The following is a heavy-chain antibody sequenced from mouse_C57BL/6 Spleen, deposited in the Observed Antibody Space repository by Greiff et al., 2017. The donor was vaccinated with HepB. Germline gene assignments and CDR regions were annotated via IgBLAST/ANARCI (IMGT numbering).Heavy chain of an antibody. CDR2: IYPGSGNT. CDR1: GYTFTDYY. J-gene: IGHJ2*01. Sequence: QVQLQQSGAELVRPGASVKLSCKASGYTFTDYYINWVKQRPGQGLEWIARIYPGSGNTYYNEKFKGKATLTAEKSSSTAYMQLSSLTSEDSAVYFCAREAYYRGYFDYWGQGTTLTVSS. V-gene: IGHV1-76*01. D-gene: IGHD2-12*01. CDR3: AREAYYRGYFDY.